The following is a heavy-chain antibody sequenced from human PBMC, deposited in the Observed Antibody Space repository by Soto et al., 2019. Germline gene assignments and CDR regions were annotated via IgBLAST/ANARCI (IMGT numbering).Heavy chain of an antibody. J-gene: IGHJ5*02. D-gene: IGHD3-22*01. Sequence: SVKVSCKASGGTFSSYAISWVRQAPGQGLEWMGGIIPIFGTANYAQKFQGRVTITADESTSTAYMELSSLRSEDTAVYYCARDPLVYYYDSSGYYPLGWFDPWGQGTLVTVSS. CDR3: ARDPLVYYYDSSGYYPLGWFDP. CDR1: GGTFSSYA. CDR2: IIPIFGTA. V-gene: IGHV1-69*13.